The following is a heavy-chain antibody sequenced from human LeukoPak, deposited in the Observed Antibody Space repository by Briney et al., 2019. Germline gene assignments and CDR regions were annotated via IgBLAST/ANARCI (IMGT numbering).Heavy chain of an antibody. J-gene: IGHJ5*02. D-gene: IGHD2-2*01. CDR1: GGSFSTYY. V-gene: IGHV4-59*01. CDR2: IYYSGNT. CDR3: ARLTVPLRFDP. Sequence: SETLSLTCTVSGGSFSTYYWSWIRQPPGKGLEWIGYIYYSGNTNYNPSLKSRVTISVDTSKNQFSLKLNSVSAADTAVYYCARLTVPLRFDPWGQGTLVTVSS.